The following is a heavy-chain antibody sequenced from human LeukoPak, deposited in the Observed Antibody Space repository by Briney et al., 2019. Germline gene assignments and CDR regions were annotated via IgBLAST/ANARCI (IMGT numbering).Heavy chain of an antibody. CDR1: GFTFDDYA. V-gene: IGHV3-43*02. CDR2: ISGDGGST. Sequence: PGGSLRLSCAASGFTFDDYAMHWVRQAPGKGLEWVSLISGDGGSTYYADSVKGRFTISRDNSKSSLYLQMNSLRTEDTALYYCAKGEGFGELTICDYWGQGTLVTVSS. J-gene: IGHJ4*02. D-gene: IGHD3-10*01. CDR3: AKGEGFGELTICDY.